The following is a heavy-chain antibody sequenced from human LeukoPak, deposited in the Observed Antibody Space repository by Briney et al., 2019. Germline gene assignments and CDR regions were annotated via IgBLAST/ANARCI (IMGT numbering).Heavy chain of an antibody. V-gene: IGHV3-23*01. CDR3: AKGGGVTANDY. Sequence: PGGSLRLSCAASGFTFSSYAMSWVRQAPGKGLAWVSAISISGDNTYYADSVKGRFTISRDNFKNTLYLQMNSLRAEDTAVYYCAKGGGVTANDYWGKGTLVTVSS. D-gene: IGHD3-16*01. CDR1: GFTFSSYA. CDR2: ISISGDNT. J-gene: IGHJ4*02.